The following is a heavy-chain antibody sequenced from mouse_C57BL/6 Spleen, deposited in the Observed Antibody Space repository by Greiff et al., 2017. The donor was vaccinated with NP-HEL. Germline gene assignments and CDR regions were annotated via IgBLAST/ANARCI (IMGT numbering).Heavy chain of an antibody. J-gene: IGHJ1*03. Sequence: EVQVVESGGGLVKPGGSLKLSCAASGFTFSSYAMSWVRQTPEKRLEWVATISDGGSYTYYPDNVKGRFTISRDNAKNNLYLQMSHLKSEDTAMYYCARAGYGSSYWYFYVWGTGTTVTVSS. CDR2: ISDGGSYT. CDR3: ARAGYGSSYWYFYV. D-gene: IGHD1-1*01. CDR1: GFTFSSYA. V-gene: IGHV5-4*01.